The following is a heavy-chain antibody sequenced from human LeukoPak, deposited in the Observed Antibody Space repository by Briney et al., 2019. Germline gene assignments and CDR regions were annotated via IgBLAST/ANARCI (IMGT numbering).Heavy chain of an antibody. J-gene: IGHJ4*02. V-gene: IGHV3-7*01. CDR2: IKQDGSEK. D-gene: IGHD6-13*01. CDR1: GFTFSRYW. Sequence: GGPLRLSCAASGFTFSRYWTSWVRQPPGKGLEWVANIKQDGSEKYYVDSVKGRFTIARDNAKNSLYLQMNSLRAEDTAVYYCARDQGVIAAAGTLFDYWGQGTLVTVSS. CDR3: ARDQGVIAAAGTLFDY.